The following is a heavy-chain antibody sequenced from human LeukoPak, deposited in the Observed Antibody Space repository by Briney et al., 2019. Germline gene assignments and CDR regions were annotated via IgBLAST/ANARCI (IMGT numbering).Heavy chain of an antibody. CDR1: GFTFSSYW. CDR3: AREDYDYVWGSYRYVGTDY. CDR2: IKQDGSEK. D-gene: IGHD3-16*02. Sequence: GGSLRLPCAPSGFTFSSYWMSWVRQAPGKGLEWVANIKQDGSEKYYVDSVKGRFTISRDNAKNSLYLQMNSLRAEDTAVYYCAREDYDYVWGSYRYVGTDYWGQGTLVTVSS. V-gene: IGHV3-7*03. J-gene: IGHJ4*02.